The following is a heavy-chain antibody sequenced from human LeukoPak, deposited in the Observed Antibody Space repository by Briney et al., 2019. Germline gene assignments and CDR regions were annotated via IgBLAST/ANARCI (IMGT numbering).Heavy chain of an antibody. V-gene: IGHV4-4*07. CDR1: GGSISSYY. CDR3: VRHPISVAATGDWYFDL. Sequence: ASETLSLTCTVSGGSISSYYWSWIRQPAGKGLEWIGRIYTSGSTNYNPFLMTRVTISVDTSKNQFSLRLSSVTAADTAVYYCVRHPISVAATGDWYFDLWGRGTLVTVSS. CDR2: IYTSGST. J-gene: IGHJ2*01. D-gene: IGHD6-19*01.